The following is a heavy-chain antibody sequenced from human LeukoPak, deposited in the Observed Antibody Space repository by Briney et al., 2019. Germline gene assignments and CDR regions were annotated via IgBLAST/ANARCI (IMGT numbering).Heavy chain of an antibody. CDR1: GGSISSSSYY. D-gene: IGHD1-20*01. J-gene: IGHJ4*02. Sequence: SETLSLTCTVSGGSISSSSYYWGWIRQPPGKGLEWIGSIYYSGSTYYNPSLKSRVTISVDTSKNQFSLKLSSVTAADTAVYYCARQPSDRITGTRGGQFHYWGQGTLVTVSS. V-gene: IGHV4-39*01. CDR2: IYYSGST. CDR3: ARQPSDRITGTRGGQFHY.